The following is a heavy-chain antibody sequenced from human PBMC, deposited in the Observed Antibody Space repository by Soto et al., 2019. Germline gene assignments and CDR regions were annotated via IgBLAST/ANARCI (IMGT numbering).Heavy chain of an antibody. V-gene: IGHV3-30*18. CDR3: AKDRRDGEYNSVYDF. J-gene: IGHJ4*02. CDR1: GFRFSDYG. CDR2: MSFDGTYK. Sequence: QVQLAESGGGVVQPGRSLRLSCIGSGFRFSDYGMHWVRQAPGKGLEWVAMMSFDGTYKYSADSVKGRFIISRDNSKNTLFLQMNSLRAGDTAVYYCAKDRRDGEYNSVYDFGGQGTLVTVSS. D-gene: IGHD4-17*01.